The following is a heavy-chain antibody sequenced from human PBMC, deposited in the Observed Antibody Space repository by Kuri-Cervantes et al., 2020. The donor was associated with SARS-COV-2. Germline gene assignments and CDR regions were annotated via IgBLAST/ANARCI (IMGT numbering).Heavy chain of an antibody. CDR2: IYYSGST. CDR1: GGSISSGDYY. Sequence: SETLSLTCTVSGGSISSGDYYWSWIRQPPGKGLEWIGYIYYSGSTYYNPSLKSRVTISVDTSKNQFSLKLSSVTAADTAVYYCARGRGRYGLMVYAIHYFDYWGQGTLVTVSS. J-gene: IGHJ4*02. CDR3: ARGRGRYGLMVYAIHYFDY. D-gene: IGHD2-8*01. V-gene: IGHV4-30-4*01.